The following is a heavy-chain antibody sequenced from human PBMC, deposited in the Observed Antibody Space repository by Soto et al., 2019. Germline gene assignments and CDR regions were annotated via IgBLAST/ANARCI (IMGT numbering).Heavy chain of an antibody. Sequence: ASVKVSCKTSGYTFSNYGINWVRQAPGQGLEWMGWISGYNGNTNYAQTVQGRVTMTTDTSTGTVYMELRSLKSDDTAIYYCSRFIMVGGWFDPNYYHGMDVWGQGTTVTVS. CDR1: GYTFSNYG. J-gene: IGHJ6*02. V-gene: IGHV1-18*01. CDR2: ISGYNGNT. D-gene: IGHD6-19*01. CDR3: SRFIMVGGWFDPNYYHGMDV.